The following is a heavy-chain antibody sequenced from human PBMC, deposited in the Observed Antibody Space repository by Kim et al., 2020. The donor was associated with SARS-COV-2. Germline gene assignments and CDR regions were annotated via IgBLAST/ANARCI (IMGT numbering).Heavy chain of an antibody. CDR3: ARSLLLPTIFGVVIPQPSPFDY. D-gene: IGHD3-3*01. CDR1: GFTFSSYA. CDR2: ISSNGGST. V-gene: IGHV3-64*01. Sequence: GGSLRLSCAASGFTFSSYAMHWVRQAPGKGLEYVSAISSNGGSTYYANSVKGRFTISRDNSKNTLYLQMGSLRAEDMAVYYCARSLLLPTIFGVVIPQPSPFDYWGQGTLVTVSS. J-gene: IGHJ4*02.